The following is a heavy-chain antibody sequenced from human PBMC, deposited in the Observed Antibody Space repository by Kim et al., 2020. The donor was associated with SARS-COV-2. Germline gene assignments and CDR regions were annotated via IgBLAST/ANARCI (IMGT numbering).Heavy chain of an antibody. Sequence: SETLSLTCTVSGDSISSSSYYWGWIRQPPGKGLEWIGSIYYTGSTYYNPSLKSRVTISVDTSANQFSLRLRSVTAADTAVYYCARKIRGSGSQFDLYYYYGMDVWGQGTTVTVSS. J-gene: IGHJ6*02. D-gene: IGHD3-10*01. CDR2: IYYTGST. CDR1: GDSISSSSYY. CDR3: ARKIRGSGSQFDLYYYYGMDV. V-gene: IGHV4-39*01.